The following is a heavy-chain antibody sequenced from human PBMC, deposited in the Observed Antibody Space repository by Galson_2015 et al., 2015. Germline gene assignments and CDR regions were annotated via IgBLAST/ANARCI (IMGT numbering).Heavy chain of an antibody. CDR3: ARPSIAARPERYYYYYGMDV. D-gene: IGHD6-6*01. Sequence: SLRLSCAASGFTFSSYSMNWVRQAPGKGLEWVSSISSSSSYIYYADSVKGRFTISRDNAKNSLYLQMNSLRAEDTAVYYCARPSIAARPERYYYYYGMDVWGQGTTVTVSS. V-gene: IGHV3-21*01. CDR1: GFTFSSYS. J-gene: IGHJ6*02. CDR2: ISSSSSYI.